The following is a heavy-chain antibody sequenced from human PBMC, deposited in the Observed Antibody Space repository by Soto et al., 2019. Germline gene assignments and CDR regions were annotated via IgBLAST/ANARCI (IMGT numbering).Heavy chain of an antibody. CDR1: GGSISSGGDY. CDR3: ARHETLASAGGY. D-gene: IGHD2-15*01. Sequence: SETLSLTCTVSGGSISSGGDYWGWIRQPPGKGLEWIGSIYYGGSTYYNPSLKSRVTISVDTSKNQFSLKLRSVTAADTAVYYCARHETLASAGGYWGQGTQVTVSS. J-gene: IGHJ4*02. V-gene: IGHV4-39*01. CDR2: IYYGGST.